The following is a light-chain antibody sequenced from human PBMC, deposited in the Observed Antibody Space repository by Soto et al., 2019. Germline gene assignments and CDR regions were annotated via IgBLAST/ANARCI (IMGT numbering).Light chain of an antibody. V-gene: IGKV4-1*01. CDR2: WAS. CDR3: QQYSSAPWT. Sequence: DIVMTQSPDSLAVSLGERATINCRSSQGVLHSSTNKNYLAWYQQKPGQPPKLLFYWASTRESGVPDRFSGSGSGTDFTLTISSLQAEDVAVYYCQQYSSAPWTFGQGTKVEIK. J-gene: IGKJ1*01. CDR1: QGVLHSSTNKNY.